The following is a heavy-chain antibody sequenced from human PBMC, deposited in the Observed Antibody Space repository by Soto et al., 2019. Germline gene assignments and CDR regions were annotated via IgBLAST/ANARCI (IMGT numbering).Heavy chain of an antibody. CDR2: IKQDGSEK. D-gene: IGHD3-9*01. CDR3: AREDGVILTGYLYYYYGMEV. V-gene: IGHV3-7*04. Sequence: PVWSLRLSCSSSLFTFSSYWRSWVLHTPFKLLELVANIKQDGSEKYYVDSVKGRFTISRDNAKNSLYLQMNSLRAEDTAVYYCAREDGVILTGYLYYYYGMEVWGQGTTVTV. CDR1: LFTFSSYW. J-gene: IGHJ6*02.